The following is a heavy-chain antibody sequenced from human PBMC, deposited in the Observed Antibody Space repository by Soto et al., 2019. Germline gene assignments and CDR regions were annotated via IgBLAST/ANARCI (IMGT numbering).Heavy chain of an antibody. CDR1: GASFREYA. CDR2: IIPMFGTP. D-gene: IGHD5-18*01. Sequence: SATLSRTISGASFREYAVSWVRQAPGQGLEWMGGIIPMFGTPNYAQKFQERITIIADEGTSTVYMELSSLTSEDTAVYYCARDTTAMIMSSFDDRGQGTLVTVSS. CDR3: ARDTTAMIMSSFDD. V-gene: IGHV1-69*13. J-gene: IGHJ4*01.